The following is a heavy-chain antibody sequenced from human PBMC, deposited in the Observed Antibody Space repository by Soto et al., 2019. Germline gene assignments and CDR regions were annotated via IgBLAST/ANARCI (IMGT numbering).Heavy chain of an antibody. CDR3: ARHLHYFDY. J-gene: IGHJ4*02. Sequence: EVQLLESGGGLVQPGVSLRLSCAASGFTFSTYAMSWVRQAPGKGLEWVSGVSGSDGSTYYADSVQGRFTISRDNSKNTLYLQLNGLRAEDTAVYYCARHLHYFDYWGQGTLVTVSS. CDR2: VSGSDGST. CDR1: GFTFSTYA. V-gene: IGHV3-23*01.